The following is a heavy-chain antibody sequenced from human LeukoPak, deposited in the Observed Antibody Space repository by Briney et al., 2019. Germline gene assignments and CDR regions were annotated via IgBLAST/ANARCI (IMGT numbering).Heavy chain of an antibody. V-gene: IGHV4-59*01. CDR1: GGSIYNNY. CDR2: VYSNGNT. D-gene: IGHD1-14*01. Sequence: SETLSLTCTVSGGSIYNNYWTWIRQPPGKGLEWIGYVYSNGNTNYSPSLKSRVTMSIETSRSQFSLTVTSVTAADTAVYYCASGTFDGPLYGTYWYFHFWGCGTLVTVSS. CDR3: ASGTFDGPLYGTYWYFHF. J-gene: IGHJ2*01.